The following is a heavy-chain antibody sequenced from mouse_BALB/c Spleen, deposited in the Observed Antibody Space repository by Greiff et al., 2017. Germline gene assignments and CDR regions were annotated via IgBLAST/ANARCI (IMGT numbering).Heavy chain of an antibody. CDR2: ISSGSSTT. V-gene: IGHV5-17*02. J-gene: IGHJ1*01. CDR3: AREGGNGDFDG. CDR1: GFTFSSFC. Sequence: EVKLVESGGGLVQPGGSRKLSCAASGFTFSSFCMHWVRQAPEKGLEWVAYISSGSSTTDYADTVKGRFTISRDHPKNTLFLQMTRLRSEDTAMYYCAREGGNGDFDGWGAGTTVTVSA.